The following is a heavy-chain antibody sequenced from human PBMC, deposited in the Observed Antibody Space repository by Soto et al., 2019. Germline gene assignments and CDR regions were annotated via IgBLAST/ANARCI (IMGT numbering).Heavy chain of an antibody. CDR2: INPNSGGT. Sequence: ASVKVSCKASGYTFTGYYMHWVRQAPGQGLEWMGWINPNSGGTNYAQKFQGWVTMTRDTSISTAYMELSRLRSDDTAVYYCARIHGRGYCSGGSCYSDYYYGMDVWGQGTTVTVSS. CDR3: ARIHGRGYCSGGSCYSDYYYGMDV. V-gene: IGHV1-2*04. J-gene: IGHJ6*02. CDR1: GYTFTGYY. D-gene: IGHD2-15*01.